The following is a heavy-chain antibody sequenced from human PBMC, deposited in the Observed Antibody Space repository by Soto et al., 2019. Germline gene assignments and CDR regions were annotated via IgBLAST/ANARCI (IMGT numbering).Heavy chain of an antibody. CDR2: INPNSGGT. Sequence: ASVKVSCKASGYTFTGYYMHWVRQAPGQGLEWMGWINPNSGGTNYAQEFQGWVTMTRDTSISTAYMELSRLRFDDTAVYYCARGDIRYGMDVWGQGTTVTVSS. V-gene: IGHV1-2*04. CDR3: ARGDIRYGMDV. J-gene: IGHJ6*02. CDR1: GYTFTGYY. D-gene: IGHD3-9*01.